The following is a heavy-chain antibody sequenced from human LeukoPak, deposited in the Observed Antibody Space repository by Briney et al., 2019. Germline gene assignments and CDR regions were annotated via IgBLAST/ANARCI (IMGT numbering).Heavy chain of an antibody. CDR3: ARDLGRIGSSTSCYLTIRTWFDP. Sequence: AVKVSCKASGGTFSSYAISCVRQAPGQGLEWIGGIIPIFGTSHYAQKFQGRVTITADESTSTAYMELSSLRSEDTAVYYCARDLGRIGSSTSCYLTIRTWFDPWGQGTLVTVSS. V-gene: IGHV1-69*13. D-gene: IGHD2-2*01. CDR1: GGTFSSYA. CDR2: IIPIFGTS. J-gene: IGHJ5*02.